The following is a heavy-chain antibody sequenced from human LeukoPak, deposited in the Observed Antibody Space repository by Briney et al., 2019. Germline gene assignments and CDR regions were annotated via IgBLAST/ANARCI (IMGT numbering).Heavy chain of an antibody. V-gene: IGHV4-59*08. CDR3: ARHSSSTWDNWFDP. J-gene: IGHJ5*02. CDR2: VYYSGST. Sequence: PSETLSLTCTVPGGSISTYYWSWIRQPPGKGLEWIGYVYYSGSTNYNPSLKSRVTISVDTSKNQFSLKMSSVTAADTAVYYCARHSSSTWDNWFDPWGQGTLVTVSS. CDR1: GGSISTYY. D-gene: IGHD6-13*01.